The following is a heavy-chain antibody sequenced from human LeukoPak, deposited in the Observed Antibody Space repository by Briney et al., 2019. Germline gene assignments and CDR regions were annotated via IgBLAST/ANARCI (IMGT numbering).Heavy chain of an antibody. Sequence: PSETLSLTCTVSGGSISTYYWSWIRQPPGKGLEWIGYIYYTGSTSYNPSLKSRVTMSLDASKNQFSLELNSVTPADTAEYYCARGGNYWPQWWFDPWGRGTLVSVSS. CDR2: IYYTGST. J-gene: IGHJ5*02. CDR3: ARGGNYWPQWWFDP. D-gene: IGHD1-26*01. V-gene: IGHV4-59*01. CDR1: GGSISTYY.